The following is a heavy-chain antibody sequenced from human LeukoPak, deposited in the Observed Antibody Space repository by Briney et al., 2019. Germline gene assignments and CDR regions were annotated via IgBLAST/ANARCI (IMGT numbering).Heavy chain of an antibody. Sequence: VGSLRLSSAPSGFTFSSDSMSWVRQAPGKGLEWVSAISGSGGSTYYAASVKGRFTISRDNSKNTLYLQMNSLRAEDTAVYYCAKGSLGELSPFDYWGQGTLVTVSS. CDR3: AKGSLGELSPFDY. CDR1: GFTFSSDS. V-gene: IGHV3-23*01. CDR2: ISGSGGST. D-gene: IGHD3-16*02. J-gene: IGHJ4*02.